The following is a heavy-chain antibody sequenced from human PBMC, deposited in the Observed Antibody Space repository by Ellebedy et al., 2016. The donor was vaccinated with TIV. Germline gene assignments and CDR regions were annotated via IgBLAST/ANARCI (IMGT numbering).Heavy chain of an antibody. J-gene: IGHJ3*02. Sequence: ASVKVSCKASGGTFRSFAINWVRQAPGQGLECMGRIIPILGITNYAQKFQGRVTITADKSTSTAYMELTSLRSEDTAVYYCARAPPPRGDRSADAFDIWGQGTMVTVSS. D-gene: IGHD7-27*01. CDR2: IIPILGIT. CDR3: ARAPPPRGDRSADAFDI. CDR1: GGTFRSFA. V-gene: IGHV1-69*04.